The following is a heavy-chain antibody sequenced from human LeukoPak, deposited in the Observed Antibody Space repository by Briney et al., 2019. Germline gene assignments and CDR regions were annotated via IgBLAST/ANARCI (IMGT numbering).Heavy chain of an antibody. D-gene: IGHD4-23*01. Sequence: ASVKVSCKASGYTFTSYGISWMRQAPGQGLEWMGWISAYNGNTNYAQKLQGRVTMTTDTSTSTAYMELRSLRSDDTAVYYCARTTVVTPNSYELGDYWGQGTLVTVSS. CDR2: ISAYNGNT. V-gene: IGHV1-18*01. J-gene: IGHJ4*02. CDR1: GYTFTSYG. CDR3: ARTTVVTPNSYELGDY.